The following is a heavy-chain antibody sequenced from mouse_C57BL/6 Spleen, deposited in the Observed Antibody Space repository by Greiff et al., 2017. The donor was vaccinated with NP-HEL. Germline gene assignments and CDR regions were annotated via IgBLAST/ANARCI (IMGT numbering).Heavy chain of an antibody. J-gene: IGHJ3*01. D-gene: IGHD2-2*01. CDR1: GYTFTSYW. CDR2: IDPSDSYT. Sequence: QVQLQQSGAELVKPGASVKLSCKASGYTFTSYWMQWVKQRPGQGLEWIGEIDPSDSYTNYNQKFKGKAKLTVDTSSSTAYMQLSSLTSEDSAVYYCARGVYYGYDGFAYWGQGTLVTVSA. V-gene: IGHV1-50*01. CDR3: ARGVYYGYDGFAY.